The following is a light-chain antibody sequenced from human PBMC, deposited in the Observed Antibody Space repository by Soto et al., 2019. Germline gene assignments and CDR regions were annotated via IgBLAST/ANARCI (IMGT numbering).Light chain of an antibody. V-gene: IGKV3-20*01. CDR1: QTVSGSY. Sequence: EIVLTQSAGTLSLSPGERATLSCRASQTVSGSYLAWFQQKPDQAPRLLFYDASTMAAVVPDRFSGSGSGTDFSLTINRLAPEDSAVYYCQHYGSSPWTFGQGTKVEIK. CDR3: QHYGSSPWT. J-gene: IGKJ1*01. CDR2: DAS.